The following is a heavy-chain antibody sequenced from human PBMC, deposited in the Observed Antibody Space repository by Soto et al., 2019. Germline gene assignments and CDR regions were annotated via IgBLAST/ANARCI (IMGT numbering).Heavy chain of an antibody. D-gene: IGHD2-15*01. Sequence: EVQLLESGGGLVQPGGSLRLSCAASGFTFSSYAMSWVRQAPGKGLEWVSAISGSGGSTYYADSVKGRFTISRDNSKNTLYLKMNSLGAEDRAVYYCANPATKYGSGGSCSSPPNWGQGTLVTVSS. J-gene: IGHJ4*02. CDR3: ANPATKYGSGGSCSSPPN. CDR1: GFTFSSYA. V-gene: IGHV3-23*01. CDR2: ISGSGGST.